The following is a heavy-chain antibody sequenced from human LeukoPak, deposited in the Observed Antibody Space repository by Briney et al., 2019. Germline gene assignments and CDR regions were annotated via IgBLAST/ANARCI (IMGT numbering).Heavy chain of an antibody. CDR3: ARPGLHCSGGSCYPFEN. J-gene: IGHJ4*02. CDR1: GFTFSSSW. D-gene: IGHD2-15*01. V-gene: IGHV3-7*03. Sequence: PGGSLRLSRVASGFTFSSSWMTWVRQAPGKGLEWVANIKQDGRETYYVDSVQGRFTISRDNAKNSLYLQMNSLRVEDTAIYYCARPGLHCSGGSCYPFENWGQGNLVTVSS. CDR2: IKQDGRET.